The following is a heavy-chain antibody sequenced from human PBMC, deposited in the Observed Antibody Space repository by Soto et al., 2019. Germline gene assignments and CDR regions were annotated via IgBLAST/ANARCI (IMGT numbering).Heavy chain of an antibody. CDR2: ISGSGGST. CDR1: GFTFSSYA. J-gene: IGHJ4*02. V-gene: IGHV3-23*01. CDR3: AKDKITCGGVIVPAFDY. D-gene: IGHD3-16*02. Sequence: GGSLRLSCAASGFTFSSYAMSWVRQAPGKGLEWVSAISGSGGSTYYADSVKGRFTISRDNSKNTLYLQMNSLRAEDTAVYYCAKDKITCGGVIVPAFDYWGQGTLVTVSS.